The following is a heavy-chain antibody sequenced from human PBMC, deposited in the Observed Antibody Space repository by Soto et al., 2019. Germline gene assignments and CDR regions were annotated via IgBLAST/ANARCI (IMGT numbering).Heavy chain of an antibody. CDR1: GFTFSSYA. J-gene: IGHJ3*02. V-gene: IGHV3-23*01. Sequence: EVQLLESGGGLVQPGGSLRLSCAASGFTFSSYAMSWVRQAPGKGLEWVSAISGSGGSTYYADSVRGRFTISRDNSKNTLDLQMNSLRAEYTAVYYCARTRIRSSGIAFDIWGQWTMVTVSS. CDR3: ARTRIRSSGIAFDI. CDR2: ISGSGGST. D-gene: IGHD6-6*01.